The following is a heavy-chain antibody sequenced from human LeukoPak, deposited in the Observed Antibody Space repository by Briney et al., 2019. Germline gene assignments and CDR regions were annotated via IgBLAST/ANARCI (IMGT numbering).Heavy chain of an antibody. D-gene: IGHD6-6*01. CDR1: GDSISSSNW. J-gene: IGHJ6*02. CDR3: ARGRGSSSWTHLYYYGMDV. Sequence: PSGTLSLTCAVSGDSISSSNWWNWVRQSPGKGLEWIGEIFQSGSTSYNPSLKSRVTISVDTSKNQFSLKLSSVTAADTAVYYCARGRGSSSWTHLYYYGMDVWGQGTTVTVSS. V-gene: IGHV4-4*02. CDR2: IFQSGST.